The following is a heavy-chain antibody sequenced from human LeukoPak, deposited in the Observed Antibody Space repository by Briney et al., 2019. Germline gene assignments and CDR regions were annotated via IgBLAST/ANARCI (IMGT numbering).Heavy chain of an antibody. CDR1: GYTFTSYY. J-gene: IGHJ4*02. V-gene: IGHV1-46*01. CDR3: AREGIAVAGDLGY. D-gene: IGHD6-19*01. Sequence: ASVKVSCKASGYTFTSYYMHWVRQAPGQGLEWMGIINPSGGSTSYAQKFRGRVTMTRDTSTSTVYMELSGLRSEDTAVYYCAREGIAVAGDLGYWGQGTLVTVSS. CDR2: INPSGGST.